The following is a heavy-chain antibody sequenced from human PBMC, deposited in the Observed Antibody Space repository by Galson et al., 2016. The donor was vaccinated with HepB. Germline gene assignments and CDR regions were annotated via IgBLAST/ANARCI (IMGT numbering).Heavy chain of an antibody. CDR2: INHSGTT. J-gene: IGHJ3*02. D-gene: IGHD1-26*01. CDR1: GGSFSGYY. V-gene: IGHV4-34*01. Sequence: SETLSLTCGVYGGSFSGYYWSWIRQPPRKGLEWIGEINHSGTTNYNPSLKSRVTISIDTSKNHFSLKLSSVTSADAAVYYCGRGFKSFGSGSYIAFDIWGQGTMVTVSS. CDR3: GRGFKSFGSGSYIAFDI.